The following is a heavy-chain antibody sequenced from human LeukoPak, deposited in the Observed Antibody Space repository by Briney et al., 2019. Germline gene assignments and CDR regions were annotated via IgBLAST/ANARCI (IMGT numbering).Heavy chain of an antibody. Sequence: TLSLTCTVSGGSISSYYWSWIRQHPGKGLEWIGYIYYSGSTYYNPSLKSRVTISVDTSKNQFSLKLSSVTAADTAVYYCARANMIVVVMSPYFDYWGQGTLVTVSS. V-gene: IGHV4-31*03. J-gene: IGHJ4*02. CDR3: ARANMIVVVMSPYFDY. D-gene: IGHD3-22*01. CDR1: GGSISSYY. CDR2: IYYSGST.